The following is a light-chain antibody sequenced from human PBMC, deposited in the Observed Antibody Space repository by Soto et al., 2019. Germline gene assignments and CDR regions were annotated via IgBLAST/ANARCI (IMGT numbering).Light chain of an antibody. CDR3: AGWDDSLHGLL. V-gene: IGLV1-47*01. J-gene: IGLJ1*01. CDR2: RNN. Sequence: QSVLTQPPSASGTPGQRVTISCSGGSSNIGTNYVYWYQQLPGTAPKLLIYRNNLRPSGVPDRFSASKSGTSASLAISGLRSEDEGDYFRAGWDDSLHGLLFGAGTKLTVL. CDR1: SSNIGTNY.